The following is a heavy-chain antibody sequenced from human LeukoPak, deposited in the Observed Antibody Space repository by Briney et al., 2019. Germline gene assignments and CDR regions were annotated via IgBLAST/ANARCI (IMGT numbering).Heavy chain of an antibody. CDR3: ARDHYDSSDHDDY. CDR1: GYTFTGYY. Sequence: ASVKVSCKASGYTFTGYYMHWVRQAPGQGLEWMGWINPNSGGTNYAQKFQGRVTMTRDTSISTAYMELSRLRSDDTAVYYCARDHYDSSDHDDYWGQGTLATVSS. D-gene: IGHD3-22*01. V-gene: IGHV1-2*02. CDR2: INPNSGGT. J-gene: IGHJ4*02.